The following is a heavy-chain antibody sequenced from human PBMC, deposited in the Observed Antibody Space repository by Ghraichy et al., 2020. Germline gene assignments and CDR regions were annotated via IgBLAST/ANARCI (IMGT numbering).Heavy chain of an antibody. D-gene: IGHD2-15*01. V-gene: IGHV3-23*01. CDR3: AKRVTPTRRYFDL. CDR2: ISGSGGST. J-gene: IGHJ2*01. CDR1: GFTFSSYA. Sequence: LSLTCAASGFTFSSYAMSWVRQAPGKGLEWVSAISGSGGSTYYADSVKGRFTISRDNSKNTLYLQMNSLRAEDTAVYYCAKRVTPTRRYFDLWGRGTLVTVSS.